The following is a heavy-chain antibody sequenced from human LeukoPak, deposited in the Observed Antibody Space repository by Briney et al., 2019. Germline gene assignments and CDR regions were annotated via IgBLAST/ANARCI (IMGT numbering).Heavy chain of an antibody. J-gene: IGHJ4*02. V-gene: IGHV4-61*02. CDR3: ARAYRRDDYNSFDY. D-gene: IGHD5-24*01. Sequence: PSQTLSLTCSVSGDSISSGSDCWRWLRQPAGTGLEWIGRIYSSGFTNYNPSLKSRVTISIDTSKNQSSLKLSSVTAADTAVYYCARAYRRDDYNSFDYWGQGALVTVSS. CDR2: IYSSGFT. CDR1: GDSISSGSDC.